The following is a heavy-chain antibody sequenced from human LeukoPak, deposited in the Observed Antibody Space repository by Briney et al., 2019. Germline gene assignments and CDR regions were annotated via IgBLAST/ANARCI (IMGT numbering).Heavy chain of an antibody. CDR1: GFTFRSHA. V-gene: IGHV3-23*01. D-gene: IGHD3-22*01. CDR2: ISGSGTST. J-gene: IGHJ4*02. CDR3: EGTYYYDSSDDY. Sequence: GSLRLSCAASGFTFRSHAMSWVRQAPGKGLEWVLAISGSGTSTYYADSVKGRFTISRDNSKNTLYLQMNSLRAEDTAVYYCEGTYYYDSSDDYWGQGTLVTVSS.